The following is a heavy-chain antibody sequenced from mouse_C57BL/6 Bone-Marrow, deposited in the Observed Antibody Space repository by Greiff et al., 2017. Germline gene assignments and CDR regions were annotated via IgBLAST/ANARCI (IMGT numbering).Heavy chain of an antibody. CDR2: INPSTGGT. CDR3: ERGTGNYPWFAY. Sequence: EVQRVESGPELVKPGASVKISCKASGYSFTGYYMNWVKQSPEKSLEWIGEINPSTGGTTYNQKFKAKATLTVDKSSSTAYMQLKSLTSEDSAVYYCERGTGNYPWFAYWGQGTLVTVSA. V-gene: IGHV1-42*01. D-gene: IGHD2-1*01. J-gene: IGHJ3*01. CDR1: GYSFTGYY.